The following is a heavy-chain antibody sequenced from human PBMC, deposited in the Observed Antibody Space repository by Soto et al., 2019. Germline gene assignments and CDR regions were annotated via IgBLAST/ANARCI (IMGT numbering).Heavy chain of an antibody. Sequence: EVQLVESGGGLVQPGGSLRLSCEASEFSLRNYWMHWVRQAPGKGLEWVSRISNDGTTTNYADSVKGRFTISRDNAKNTLYLQMHTLRADDTAVYYCTRVVLGRSGEFDCWGQGTLVTVSS. CDR2: ISNDGTTT. CDR1: EFSLRNYW. V-gene: IGHV3-74*01. J-gene: IGHJ4*02. CDR3: TRVVLGRSGEFDC. D-gene: IGHD3-10*01.